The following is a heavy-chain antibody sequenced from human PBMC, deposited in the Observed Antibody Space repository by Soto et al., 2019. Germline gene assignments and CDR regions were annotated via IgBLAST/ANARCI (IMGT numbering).Heavy chain of an antibody. Sequence: SETLSLTCTVSGGSISSYYWSWIRQPPGKGLEWIGYIYYSGSTNYNPSLKSRVTISVDTSKNQFSLKLSSVTAADTAVYYCARDYYYDSSGWDGHAFDIWGQGTMVTVS. V-gene: IGHV4-59*01. CDR3: ARDYYYDSSGWDGHAFDI. J-gene: IGHJ3*02. CDR1: GGSISSYY. CDR2: IYYSGST. D-gene: IGHD3-22*01.